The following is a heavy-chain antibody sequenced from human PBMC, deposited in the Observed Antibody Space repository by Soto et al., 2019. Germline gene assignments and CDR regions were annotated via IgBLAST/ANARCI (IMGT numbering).Heavy chain of an antibody. CDR3: ARLEGLATISYYFDF. Sequence: QLQLQESGPGLVKPSETLSLTCSVSGDSINSDKYYWGWIRQPPGKGLEWIGSIYFRGNTYYNPSLQTRVTRSLDTSKSQFSLKLNSVTAADSAVYFCARLEGLATISYYFDFWGQGALVTVSS. D-gene: IGHD3-9*01. CDR2: IYFRGNT. V-gene: IGHV4-39*01. CDR1: GDSINSDKYY. J-gene: IGHJ4*02.